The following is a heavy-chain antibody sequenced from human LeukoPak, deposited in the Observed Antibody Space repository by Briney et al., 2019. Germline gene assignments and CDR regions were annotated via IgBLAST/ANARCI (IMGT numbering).Heavy chain of an antibody. CDR1: GGSISSSSYY. J-gene: IGHJ4*02. Sequence: PSETLSLTCTVSGGSISSSSYYWGWIRQPPGKGLEWIGSIYYSVSTYYKPSRKSRVTISVDTSKNQFSLKLSSVTAADTDVYYCARPPSGSYFYYFDYWGQGTLVTVSS. CDR3: ARPPSGSYFYYFDY. CDR2: IYYSVST. V-gene: IGHV4-39*01. D-gene: IGHD1-26*01.